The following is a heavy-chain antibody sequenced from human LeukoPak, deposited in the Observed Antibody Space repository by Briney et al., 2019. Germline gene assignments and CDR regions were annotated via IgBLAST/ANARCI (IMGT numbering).Heavy chain of an antibody. Sequence: EASVKVSCKASGYTFTSYYMHWVRQAPGQGLEWMGIINPSGGSTSYAQKFQGRVTMTRDTSTSTVYMELSSLRSEDTAVYYCARDGGSGDIVVVPAAMPIDYWGQGTLVTVSS. J-gene: IGHJ4*02. CDR2: INPSGGST. V-gene: IGHV1-46*01. D-gene: IGHD2-2*01. CDR1: GYTFTSYY. CDR3: ARDGGSGDIVVVPAAMPIDY.